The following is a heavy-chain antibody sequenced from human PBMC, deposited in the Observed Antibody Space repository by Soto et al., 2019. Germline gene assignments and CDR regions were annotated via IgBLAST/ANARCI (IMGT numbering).Heavy chain of an antibody. CDR3: ARGGPRLLWFGESPPDAFDI. CDR1: GGTFSSYA. CDR2: IIPIFGTA. D-gene: IGHD3-10*01. J-gene: IGHJ3*02. V-gene: IGHV1-69*12. Sequence: QVQLVQSGAEVKKPGSSVKVSCKASGGTFSSYAISWVRQAPGQGLEWMGGIIPIFGTANYAQKFQGRVTITADESTSTAYMELSSLRSEDTAVYYCARGGPRLLWFGESPPDAFDIWGQGTMVTVSS.